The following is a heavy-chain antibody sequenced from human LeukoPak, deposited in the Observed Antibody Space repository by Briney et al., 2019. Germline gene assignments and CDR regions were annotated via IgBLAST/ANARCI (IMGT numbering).Heavy chain of an antibody. Sequence: ASVKVSCKASGYTFISNEINWVRQATGQGLEWMGWMNPNNGNAGYAQKFQGRVTMTRDTSISTAYMELSSLRSEDTAVYYCARASRGYSGSGTYLYYFDHWGQGTLVTVSS. CDR1: GYTFISNE. D-gene: IGHD3-10*01. CDR2: MNPNNGNA. V-gene: IGHV1-8*01. CDR3: ARASRGYSGSGTYLYYFDH. J-gene: IGHJ4*02.